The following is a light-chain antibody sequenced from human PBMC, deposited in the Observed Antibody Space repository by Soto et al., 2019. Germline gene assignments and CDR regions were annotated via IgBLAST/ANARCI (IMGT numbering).Light chain of an antibody. CDR3: QSYDSSLSGSAV. CDR1: SSNIGAGYD. Sequence: QTVVTQPPSVSGAPGQRVTISCTGSSSNIGAGYDVHWYQQLPGTAPKLLIYGNSTRPSGVPDRFSGSKSGTSASLAITGLQAEDEADYYCQSYDSSLSGSAVFGGGTQLTVL. J-gene: IGLJ3*02. CDR2: GNS. V-gene: IGLV1-40*01.